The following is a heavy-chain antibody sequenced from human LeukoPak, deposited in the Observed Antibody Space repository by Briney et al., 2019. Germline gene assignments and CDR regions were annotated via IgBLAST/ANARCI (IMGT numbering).Heavy chain of an antibody. CDR1: GGSISSGGYY. J-gene: IGHJ4*02. CDR3: ARDVVRDYFDY. CDR2: IHHSGNT. V-gene: IGHV4-30-4*01. D-gene: IGHD2-21*01. Sequence: SETLSLTCTVSGGSISSGGYYWSWIRQPPGTGLEWIGYIHHSGNTYYNPSLKSRVNISLDTSKNQFSLKLSSGTAADTAVYYCARDVVRDYFDYWGQGTPVTVSS.